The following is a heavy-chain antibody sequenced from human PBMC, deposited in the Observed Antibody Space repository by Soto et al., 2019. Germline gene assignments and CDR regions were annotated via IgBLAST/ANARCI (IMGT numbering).Heavy chain of an antibody. Sequence: GGSLRLSCAVSGFTLRTNGMTWFRQAPGKGPEWVSDIVGSDYTYYADSVKGRFTISRDNSKNKLYLEMSSLRAEDTAVYYCAGRGGNSYLGQGTLVTVSS. CDR3: AGRGGNSY. V-gene: IGHV3-23*01. J-gene: IGHJ4*02. CDR1: GFTLRTNG. D-gene: IGHD2-15*01. CDR2: IVGSDYT.